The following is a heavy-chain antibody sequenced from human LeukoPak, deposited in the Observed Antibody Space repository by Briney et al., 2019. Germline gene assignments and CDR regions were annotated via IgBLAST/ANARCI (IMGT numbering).Heavy chain of an antibody. V-gene: IGHV3-23*01. CDR2: ISGSGIST. CDR3: AKDQWSFSYFDY. Sequence: GGSLRLSCAASGFTFSSYAMSWVRQAPGKGLEWVSDISGSGISTYYADSVKGRFSISRDNSKNTLYLQMNSLRAEDTAVYYCAKDQWSFSYFDYWGQGTLVTVSS. J-gene: IGHJ4*02. CDR1: GFTFSSYA. D-gene: IGHD1-26*01.